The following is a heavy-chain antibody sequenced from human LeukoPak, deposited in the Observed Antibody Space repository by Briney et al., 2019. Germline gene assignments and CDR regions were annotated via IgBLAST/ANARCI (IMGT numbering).Heavy chain of an antibody. V-gene: IGHV4-30-4*08. Sequence: SETLSLTCTVSGGSISSGDYYWSWIRQPPGKGLEWIGYIYYSGSTYYNPSLKSRVTISVDTSKNQFSLKLSSVTAADTAVYYCARGVVVPAAIRGWGQGTLVTVSS. CDR1: GGSISSGDYY. CDR3: ARGVVVPAAIRG. D-gene: IGHD2-2*02. J-gene: IGHJ4*02. CDR2: IYYSGST.